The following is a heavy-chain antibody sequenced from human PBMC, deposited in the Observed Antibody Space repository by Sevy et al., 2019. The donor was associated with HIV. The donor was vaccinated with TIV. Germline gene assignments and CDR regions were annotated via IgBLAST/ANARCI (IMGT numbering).Heavy chain of an antibody. V-gene: IGHV3-30*04. D-gene: IGHD2-21*02. CDR3: ARLLSCGGDCYYYDS. CDR1: GFTFTDYA. Sequence: GGSLRLSCAASGFTFTDYAVHWVRQAPGKGLEWVALMSYVRDSENYADSVKGRFTMSRDDTKNTLYLQMNSLRAEDTAVYYCARLLSCGGDCYYYDSWGQGTLVTVSS. CDR2: MSYVRDSE. J-gene: IGHJ4*02.